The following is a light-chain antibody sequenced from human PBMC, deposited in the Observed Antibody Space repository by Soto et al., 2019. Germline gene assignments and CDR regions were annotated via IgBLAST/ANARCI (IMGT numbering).Light chain of an antibody. V-gene: IGKV1-5*01. CDR1: QSIGRW. CDR3: HMSYITPGT. J-gene: IGKJ1*01. CDR2: DAS. Sequence: DIQMTQSPSTLSAFVGDRVTITCRASQSIGRWLAWYQQKPGKAPKLLIYDASSLESGVPSRFSGSGSGTDFTLTISSLQPDDFATYYCHMSYITPGTVGQGGKV.